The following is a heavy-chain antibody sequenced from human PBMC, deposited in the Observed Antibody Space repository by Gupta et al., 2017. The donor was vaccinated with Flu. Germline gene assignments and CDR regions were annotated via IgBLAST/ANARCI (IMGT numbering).Heavy chain of an antibody. V-gene: IGHV3-30*18. CDR1: GFTSSAYG. D-gene: IGHD2-2*01. CDR2: IEIVGSHK. Sequence: QMRLVESGGGVVQFGTSLRLSCEASGFTSSAYGWPGFRRLPARGLEWVADIEIVGSHKDYADSVRGRFTISRDNSKNTLSLEMDSLRVEDTAVYYCAKDGPWTASCPYYCYYMDVWGKGTTVTVSS. J-gene: IGHJ6*03. CDR3: AKDGPWTASCPYYCYYMDV.